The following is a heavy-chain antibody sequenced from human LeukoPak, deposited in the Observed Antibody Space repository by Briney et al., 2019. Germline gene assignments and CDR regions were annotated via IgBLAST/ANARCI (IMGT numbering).Heavy chain of an antibody. CDR3: ARGRPHGNDY. Sequence: GGSLRLSCAASGFTFSSYWMNWARQAPGKGLEWVASINHNGNVNYYVDSVKGRFTISRDNAKNSLYLQMSNLRAEDTAVYYCARGRPHGNDYWGQGTLVTVSS. CDR1: GFTFSSYW. J-gene: IGHJ4*02. CDR2: INHNGNVN. V-gene: IGHV3-7*03. D-gene: IGHD4-23*01.